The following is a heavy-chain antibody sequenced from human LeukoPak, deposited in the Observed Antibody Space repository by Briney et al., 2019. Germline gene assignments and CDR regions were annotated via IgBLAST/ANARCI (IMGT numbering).Heavy chain of an antibody. CDR3: AKIVVPAASRQAGWFDP. J-gene: IGHJ5*02. V-gene: IGHV3-23*01. D-gene: IGHD2-2*01. CDR1: GFTFSSYA. CDR2: ISSSGGST. Sequence: GSLRLSCAASGFTFSSYAMSWVRQAPGKGLEWVSAISSSGGSTYYADSVKGRFTISRDNSKNTLYLQMNSLRAEDTAVYYCAKIVVPAASRQAGWFDPWGQGTLVTVSS.